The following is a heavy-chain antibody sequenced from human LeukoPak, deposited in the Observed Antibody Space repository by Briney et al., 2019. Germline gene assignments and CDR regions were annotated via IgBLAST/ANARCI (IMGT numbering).Heavy chain of an antibody. CDR2: ISSSSSYI. J-gene: IGHJ4*02. Sequence: GGSLRLSCAASGFTFSSYSMNWVRQAPGKGLEWVSSISSSSSYIYYADSVKGRFTISRDNSKNTLYLQMNSLRAEDTAVYYCAKDLVVVPAAIYFDYWGQGTLVTVSS. CDR1: GFTFSSYS. V-gene: IGHV3-21*04. D-gene: IGHD2-2*01. CDR3: AKDLVVVPAAIYFDY.